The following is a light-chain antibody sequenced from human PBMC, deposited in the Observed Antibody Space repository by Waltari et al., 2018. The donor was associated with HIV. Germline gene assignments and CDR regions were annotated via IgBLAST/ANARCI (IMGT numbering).Light chain of an antibody. Sequence: QSALTQPPSASGSPGQSVTISCTGTTSDIGGYNYVSWYQQHPGEAPRLIIYDVTKRPSGVPDRFSGSKSGNTASLTVSGLRAEDEAEYYCNSYAGSSKSYVFGTGTKVTVL. CDR2: DVT. J-gene: IGLJ1*01. CDR1: TSDIGGYNY. V-gene: IGLV2-8*01. CDR3: NSYAGSSKSYV.